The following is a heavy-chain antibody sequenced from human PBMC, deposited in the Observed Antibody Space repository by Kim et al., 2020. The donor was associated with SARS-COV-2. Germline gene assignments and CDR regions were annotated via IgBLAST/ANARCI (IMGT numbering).Heavy chain of an antibody. CDR2: INPTRGNT. D-gene: IGHD1-7*01. J-gene: IGHJ6*02. Sequence: ASVKVSCKASGYTFTTYAMKWVRQAPGQGLEWMGWINPTRGNTKYSHTFPRRVTITRDTSARTAYMELNSLRPEDTALYYCARAVAIMPPGTDVWGQGT. V-gene: IGHV1-3*01. CDR3: ARAVAIMPPGTDV. CDR1: GYTFTTYA.